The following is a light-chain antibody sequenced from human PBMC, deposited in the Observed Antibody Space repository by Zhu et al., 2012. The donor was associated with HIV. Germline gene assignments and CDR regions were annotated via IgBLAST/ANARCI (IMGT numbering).Light chain of an antibody. CDR3: QQFGSAPPT. Sequence: EIVLTQSPGTLSLSPGERATLSCRTSQVVSSTYLAWYQQKPGQAPRLVIYGASTRAAGIPDRFSGSGSGTDFTLTISRLEPEDFAVYSCQQFGSAPPTFGQGTKAE. V-gene: IGKV3-20*01. J-gene: IGKJ1*01. CDR2: GAS. CDR1: QVVSSTY.